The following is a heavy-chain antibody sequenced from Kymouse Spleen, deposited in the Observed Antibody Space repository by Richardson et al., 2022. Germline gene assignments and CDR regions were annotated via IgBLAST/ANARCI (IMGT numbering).Heavy chain of an antibody. CDR2: IYYSGST. V-gene: IGHV4-31*03. D-gene: IGHD2-2*02. CDR1: GGSISSGGYY. CDR3: ARRGYCSSTSCLYFDY. J-gene: IGHJ4*02. Sequence: QVQLQESGPGLVKPSQTLSLTCTVSGGSISSGGYYWSWIRQHPGKGLEWIGYIYYSGSTYYNPSLKSRVTISVDTSKNQFSLKLSSVTAADTAVYYCARRGYCSSTSCLYFDYWGQGTLVTVSS.